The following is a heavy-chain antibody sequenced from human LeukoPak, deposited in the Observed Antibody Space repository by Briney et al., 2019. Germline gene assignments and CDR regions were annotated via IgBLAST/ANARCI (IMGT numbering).Heavy chain of an antibody. CDR1: GFTFSSYG. Sequence: GGSLRLSCAASGFTFSSYGMHWVRQAPGKGLEWVAFIRYDGSNKYYADSVKGRFTISRDNSKNTLYLQMNSLRAEDTAVYYCAKVGAAAAGTFRSPFDYWGQGTLVTVSS. D-gene: IGHD6-13*01. V-gene: IGHV3-30*02. CDR3: AKVGAAAAGTFRSPFDY. J-gene: IGHJ4*02. CDR2: IRYDGSNK.